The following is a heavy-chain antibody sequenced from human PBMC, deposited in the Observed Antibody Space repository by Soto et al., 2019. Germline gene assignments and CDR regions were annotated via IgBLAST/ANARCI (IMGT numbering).Heavy chain of an antibody. J-gene: IGHJ5*02. CDR1: GDSISSGNRY. D-gene: IGHD3-10*01. V-gene: IGHV4-30-4*01. Sequence: PSETLSLTCTVSGDSISSGNRYWSWIRQPPGKGLEWIGYIFYSGTAYYNPSLKSRLTISVDTSKNQFSLKLSSVTAADTAVYYCARKDYGTAYFDPWGQGSLVTVSS. CDR3: ARKDYGTAYFDP. CDR2: IFYSGTA.